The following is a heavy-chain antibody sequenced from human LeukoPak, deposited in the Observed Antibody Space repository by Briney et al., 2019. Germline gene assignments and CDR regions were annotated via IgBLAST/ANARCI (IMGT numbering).Heavy chain of an antibody. J-gene: IGHJ4*02. CDR1: GFTFGSQG. D-gene: IGHD3-22*01. Sequence: QPGGSLRLSCASSGFTFGSQGFSWVRQGPGKGLEWVSGISGNGLYTYYADSVKGRFTISRDNSKNTLYLQMNSLRAEDTAVYYCAKDKFRDDSSGYFDYWGQGTLVTVSS. V-gene: IGHV3-23*01. CDR3: AKDKFRDDSSGYFDY. CDR2: ISGNGLYT.